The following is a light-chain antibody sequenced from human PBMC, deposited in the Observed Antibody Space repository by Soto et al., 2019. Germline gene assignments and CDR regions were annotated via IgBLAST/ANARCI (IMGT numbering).Light chain of an antibody. CDR3: SSYAGSSNV. V-gene: IGLV2-8*01. J-gene: IGLJ1*01. CDR1: SSDVGAYIY. CDR2: EVN. Sequence: QSALTQPPSASGSPGQSVIISCTGTSSDVGAYIYVSWYQQHPGKAPKLIIYEVNKRPSGVPDRFSGSKSGNTASLTVSGLQAEDEADYYCSSYAGSSNVFGTGTKLTVL.